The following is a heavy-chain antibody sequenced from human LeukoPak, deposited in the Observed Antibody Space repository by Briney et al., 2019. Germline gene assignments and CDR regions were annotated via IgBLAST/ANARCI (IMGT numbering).Heavy chain of an antibody. CDR1: GGSISSSSYY. V-gene: IGHV4-39*01. Sequence: SETLSLTCTVSGGSISSSSYYWSWIRQPPGKGLEWIGEINHSGSTNYNPSLKSRVTISVDTSKNQFSLKLSSVAAADTAAYYCARHRGGGNFGSGYWGQGTLVTVSS. J-gene: IGHJ4*02. CDR2: INHSGST. CDR3: ARHRGGGNFGSGY. D-gene: IGHD4-23*01.